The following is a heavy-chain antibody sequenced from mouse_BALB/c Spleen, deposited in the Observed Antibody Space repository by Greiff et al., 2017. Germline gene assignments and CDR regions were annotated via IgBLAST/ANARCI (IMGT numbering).Heavy chain of an antibody. CDR1: GYSITSDYA. V-gene: IGHV3-2*02. D-gene: IGHD1-1*01. J-gene: IGHJ1*01. Sequence: EVQLVESGPGLVKPSQSLSLTCTVTGYSITSDYAWNWIRQFPGNKLEWMGYISYSGSTSYNPSLKSRISITRDTPKNQFFLQLNSVTTEDTATYYCASPYGSSYGWYFDVWGAGTTVTVSS. CDR2: ISYSGST. CDR3: ASPYGSSYGWYFDV.